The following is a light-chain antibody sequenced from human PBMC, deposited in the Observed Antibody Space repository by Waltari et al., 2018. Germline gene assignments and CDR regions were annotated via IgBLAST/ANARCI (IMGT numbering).Light chain of an antibody. J-gene: IGKJ1*01. V-gene: IGKV3-20*01. CDR3: QHYVRLPAT. CDR2: AAS. CDR1: QSVGRS. Sequence: EIVLTQYPGTPSLSPGERATLSCRASQSVGRSLAWYQQKPGQAPRLLIFAASSRATGIPDRFSGSGSGTDFSLSISRLEPEDLAVYYCQHYVRLPATFGQGTKVEIK.